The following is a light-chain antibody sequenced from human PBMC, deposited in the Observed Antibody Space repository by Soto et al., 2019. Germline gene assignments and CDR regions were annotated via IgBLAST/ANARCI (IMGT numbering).Light chain of an antibody. J-gene: IGLJ1*01. CDR1: SSDVGGYNY. CDR2: EVS. CDR3: SSYTSSTAYV. V-gene: IGLV2-14*01. Sequence: QSVLTQPASVSGSPGQSITISCTGTSSDVGGYNYVSWYQLHPGKAPKLMVYEVSNRHSGVSNRFSGSKSGNTASLTISGLQAEDEADYYCSSYTSSTAYVFGTGTKVTVL.